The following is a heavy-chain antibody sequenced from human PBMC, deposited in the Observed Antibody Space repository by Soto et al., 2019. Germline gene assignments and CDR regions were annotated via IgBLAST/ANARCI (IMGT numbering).Heavy chain of an antibody. J-gene: IGHJ5*02. CDR3: ATYSSSWYSSNWFDP. D-gene: IGHD6-13*01. CDR1: GGTFSSYA. CDR2: IIPIFGTA. V-gene: IGHV1-69*13. Sequence: SVKVSCKASGGTFSSYAISWVRQAPGQGLEWMGGIIPIFGTANYAQKFQGRVTITADESTSTAYMELSSLRSEDTAVYYCATYSSSWYSSNWFDPWGQGTLVTV.